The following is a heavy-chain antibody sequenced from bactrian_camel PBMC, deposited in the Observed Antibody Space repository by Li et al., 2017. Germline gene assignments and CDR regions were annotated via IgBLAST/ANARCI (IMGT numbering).Heavy chain of an antibody. CDR1: GKTNVLYC. V-gene: IGHV3S53*01. Sequence: HVQLVESGGGLVQPGGSLNLSCAATGKTNVLYCAAWFRQAPAQDGVAAIDSDGSTMYADSVKGRFTVSQGNAKNTMSLQMVGLKPEDTGMYYCAADQIEPRLVDGTDQLTCDFRYSGQGTQVTVS. CDR2: IDSDGST. CDR3: AADQIEPRLVDGTDQLTCDFRY. J-gene: IGHJ6*01. D-gene: IGHD6*01.